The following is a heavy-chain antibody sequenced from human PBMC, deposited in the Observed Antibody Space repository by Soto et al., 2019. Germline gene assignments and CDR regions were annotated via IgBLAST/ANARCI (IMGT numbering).Heavy chain of an antibody. CDR1: GFIFHDYA. Sequence: QVQLVESGGAVVQPGGSLRLSCAASGFIFHDYAVHWVRQTPGKGLQWVTVISQDGAIKYYIYPVKGRFTISRDNSKNTIYLQMNSVRPEDTAVYYCAREWGGGIDPYFYDMDVWGQGTTVTVSS. J-gene: IGHJ6*02. CDR3: AREWGGGIDPYFYDMDV. CDR2: ISQDGAIK. V-gene: IGHV3-30-3*01. D-gene: IGHD3-16*02.